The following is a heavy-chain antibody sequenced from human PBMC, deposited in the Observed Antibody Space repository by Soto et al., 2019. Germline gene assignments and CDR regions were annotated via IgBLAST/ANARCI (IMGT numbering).Heavy chain of an antibody. D-gene: IGHD6-19*01. J-gene: IGHJ6*02. CDR1: GFTFSSYG. Sequence: GGSLRLSCAASGFTFSSYGMHWVRQAPGKGLEWVAVIWYDGSNKYYADSVKGRFTISRDNSKNTLYLQMNSLRAEDTAVYYCARDQVXSSGWGYYYYGMDVWGQGTTVTVSS. CDR3: ARDQVXSSGWGYYYYGMDV. CDR2: IWYDGSNK. V-gene: IGHV3-33*01.